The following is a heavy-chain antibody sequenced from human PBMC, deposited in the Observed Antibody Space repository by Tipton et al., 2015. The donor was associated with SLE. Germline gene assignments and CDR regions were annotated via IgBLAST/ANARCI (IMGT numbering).Heavy chain of an antibody. Sequence: TLSLTCTVSGDSISTYYWSWIRQPPGKGLEWIGYIYYSGTTNYNPSLKSRVTILVDTSRNHFSLKLSSVTAADTAVYYCARGGPRTYYDFWSGSPFDSWGQGTLVTVSS. J-gene: IGHJ4*02. V-gene: IGHV4-59*01. CDR1: GDSISTYY. D-gene: IGHD3-3*01. CDR3: ARGGPRTYYDFWSGSPFDS. CDR2: IYYSGTT.